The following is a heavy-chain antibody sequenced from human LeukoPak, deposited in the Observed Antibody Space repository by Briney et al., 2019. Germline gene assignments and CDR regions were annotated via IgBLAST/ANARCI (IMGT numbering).Heavy chain of an antibody. CDR2: IYYSGST. CDR3: ARRGRDTAMVPFFDY. J-gene: IGHJ4*02. D-gene: IGHD5-18*01. V-gene: IGHV4-59*08. Sequence: SETLSLTCTVFGGSISSYYWSWIRQPPGKGLEWIGYIYYSGSTNYNPPLKSRVTISVDTSKNQFSLKLSSVTAADTAVYYCARRGRDTAMVPFFDYWGQGTLVTVSS. CDR1: GGSISSYY.